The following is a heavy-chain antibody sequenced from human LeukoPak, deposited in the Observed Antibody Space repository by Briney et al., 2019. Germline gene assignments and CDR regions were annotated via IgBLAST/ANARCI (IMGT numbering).Heavy chain of an antibody. D-gene: IGHD2-2*01. V-gene: IGHV3-11*04. J-gene: IGHJ4*02. CDR1: GFTFTDYY. CDR2: ISSRGSII. Sequence: GGSLRLSCAASGFTFTDYYMSWIRQAPGKGLEWVSYISSRGSIIYYADSVKGRFTISRDNAKNSLYLQMNSLRAEDTAVYYCARDGSPYCSSPSCCQPFFDYWGQGTLVTVSS. CDR3: ARDGSPYCSSPSCCQPFFDY.